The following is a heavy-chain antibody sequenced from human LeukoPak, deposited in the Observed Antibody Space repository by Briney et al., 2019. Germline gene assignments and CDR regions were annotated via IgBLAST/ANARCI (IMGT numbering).Heavy chain of an antibody. CDR2: ISGSGGST. CDR1: GFTFSDYA. D-gene: IGHD3-22*01. J-gene: IGHJ4*02. V-gene: IGHV3-23*01. CDR3: AKDDSYYYDSSGYRGGFDY. Sequence: GGSLRLSCAASGFTFSDYAMNWVRQAPGKGLEWVSVISGSGGSTYYADSVKGRFTISRDNSKNTLYLQMNSLRAEDTAVYYCAKDDSYYYDSSGYRGGFDYWGQGTLVTVSS.